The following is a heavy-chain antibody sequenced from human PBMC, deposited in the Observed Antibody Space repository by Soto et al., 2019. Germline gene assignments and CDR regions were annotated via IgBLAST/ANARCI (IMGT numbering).Heavy chain of an antibody. V-gene: IGHV3-23*01. CDR1: VFTFNSDG. J-gene: IGHJ6*01. CDR2: INVGSTQ. Sequence: GVSLRLSCSSSVFTFNSDGINLLLQAPVKGLEWVTTINVGSTQYYADSVKGRFTISRDNSKNTRYLQMNSLRAEDTAVYYCAKDQEWSAVYGMEAWGQGPTLNVSS. D-gene: IGHD3-3*01. CDR3: AKDQEWSAVYGMEA.